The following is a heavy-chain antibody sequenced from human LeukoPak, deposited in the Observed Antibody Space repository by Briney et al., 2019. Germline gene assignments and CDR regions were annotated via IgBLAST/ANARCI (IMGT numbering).Heavy chain of an antibody. J-gene: IGHJ5*02. CDR3: ARVREWFDP. D-gene: IGHD5-24*01. Sequence: SETLSLTCTVSTGSISSYYWSWIRQPPGRGPEWIGYISYSVSTNYNPSLKSRVTISADRSKNQFSLKLSSVMAAGTAVYYCARVREWFDPWGQGTLVTVSS. V-gene: IGHV4-59*01. CDR1: TGSISSYY. CDR2: ISYSVST.